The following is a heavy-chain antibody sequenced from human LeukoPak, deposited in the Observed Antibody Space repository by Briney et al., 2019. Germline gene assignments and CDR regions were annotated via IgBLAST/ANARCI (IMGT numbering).Heavy chain of an antibody. V-gene: IGHV3-23*01. Sequence: GGSLRLSCAASGFTFSSYSMNWVRQAPGKGLEWVSTISGSGDNTYYADSVKGRFTISRDNSKNTLYLQMNSLRAEDTAVYYCARDIHAFDIWGQGTMVTVSS. CDR1: GFTFSSYS. D-gene: IGHD2-2*02. J-gene: IGHJ3*02. CDR3: ARDIHAFDI. CDR2: ISGSGDNT.